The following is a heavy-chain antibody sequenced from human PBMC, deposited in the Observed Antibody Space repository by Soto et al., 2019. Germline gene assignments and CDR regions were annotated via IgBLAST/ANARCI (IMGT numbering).Heavy chain of an antibody. Sequence: EVQLLESGGGLVQPGGSLRLSCAASGFTFSSYATSWVRQAPGKGLEWVSAISGSGGSTYYADSVKGRFTISRDNSKNTLYLQMNSLRAEDTAVYYCAKGLYSSSSVGWLNPYYCYGMDVWGQGTTVTVSS. D-gene: IGHD6-6*01. CDR3: AKGLYSSSSVGWLNPYYCYGMDV. V-gene: IGHV3-23*01. CDR1: GFTFSSYA. CDR2: ISGSGGST. J-gene: IGHJ6*02.